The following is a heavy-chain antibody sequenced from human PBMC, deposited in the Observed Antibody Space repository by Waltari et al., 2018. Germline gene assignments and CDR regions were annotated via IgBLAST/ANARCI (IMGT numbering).Heavy chain of an antibody. V-gene: IGHV3-53*03. CDR2: VYVTGNT. CDR3: ARRLVVAGTLDVFDL. CDR1: VFTVNSNY. J-gene: IGHJ3*01. Sequence: EVQLVESGGDLIQPGGSLRLSCAASVFTVNSNYINWVRQSPGKGLEWVSVVYVTGNTDYADSVKGRFTTSRDNSKNTVYLQMDSLRVEDTAMYYCARRLVVAGTLDVFDLWGQGTRVIVSS. D-gene: IGHD2-15*01.